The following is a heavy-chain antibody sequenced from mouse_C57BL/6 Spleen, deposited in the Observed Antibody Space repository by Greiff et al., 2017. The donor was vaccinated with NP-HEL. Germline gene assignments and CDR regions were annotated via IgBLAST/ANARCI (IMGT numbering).Heavy chain of an antibody. J-gene: IGHJ4*01. V-gene: IGHV1-53*01. CDR2: INPSNGGT. CDR1: GYTFTSYW. D-gene: IGHD2-1*01. CDR3: ARSGNYVAMDY. Sequence: QVQLPQPGAELVKPGASVKLSCQASGYTFTSYWMPWVKQRPGQGPEWIGKINPSNGGTNYNEKVKSKATLTVDKSSSTAYMQLSSLTSEDSAVYYCARSGNYVAMDYWGQGTSVTVSS.